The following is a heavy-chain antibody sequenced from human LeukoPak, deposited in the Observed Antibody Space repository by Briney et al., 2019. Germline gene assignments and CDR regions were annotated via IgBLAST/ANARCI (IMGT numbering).Heavy chain of an antibody. J-gene: IGHJ6*03. Sequence: PGGSLRLSCAASGFTFSSYEMNWVRQAPGKGLEWVSYISSSGSTIYYADSVKGRFTISRDNAKNSLYLQMNSLRAEDTAVYYCASNIVVEDKGYMDVWGKGTTVTVSS. V-gene: IGHV3-48*03. CDR3: ASNIVVEDKGYMDV. CDR1: GFTFSSYE. D-gene: IGHD2-21*01. CDR2: ISSSGSTI.